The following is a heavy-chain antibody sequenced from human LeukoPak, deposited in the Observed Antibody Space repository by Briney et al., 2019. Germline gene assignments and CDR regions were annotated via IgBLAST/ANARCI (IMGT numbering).Heavy chain of an antibody. CDR1: GFTFSSYG. CDR2: IRYDGSNK. V-gene: IGHV3-30*02. CDR3: AKDRDCSSTSCYRGYYYMDV. J-gene: IGHJ6*03. Sequence: GGSLRLSCAASGFTFSSYGMHWVRQAPGKGLEWVAFIRYDGSNKYYADSVKGRFTISRDNSKNTLYLQMNSLRAEDTAVYYCAKDRDCSSTSCYRGYYYMDVWGKGTTVTVSS. D-gene: IGHD2-2*02.